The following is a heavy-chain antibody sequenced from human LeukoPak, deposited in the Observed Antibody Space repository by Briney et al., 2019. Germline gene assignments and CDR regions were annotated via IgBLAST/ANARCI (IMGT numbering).Heavy chain of an antibody. V-gene: IGHV3-11*01. J-gene: IGHJ4*02. CDR2: ITHTGSPI. D-gene: IGHD6-6*01. CDR1: GFTFSDHY. CDR3: ARDPDTSSKVDY. Sequence: GGSLRLSCAASGFTFSDHYMSWIRQAPGKGLEWVSRITHTGSPIYYADSVMGRFTISRDNAKNSLYLQMNSLRAEDTAVYYCARDPDTSSKVDYWGQGTLVTVSS.